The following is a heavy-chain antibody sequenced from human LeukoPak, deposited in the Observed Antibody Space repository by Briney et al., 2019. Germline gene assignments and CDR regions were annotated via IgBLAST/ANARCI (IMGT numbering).Heavy chain of an antibody. J-gene: IGHJ4*02. CDR2: ISSSSSYI. D-gene: IGHD1-14*01. CDR3: ARGRLVYAYFDY. V-gene: IGHV3-21*01. Sequence: PGGSLRLSCAASGFTFSSYSMNWVRQAPGKGLGWVSSISSSSSYIYYADSVKGRFTISRDNAKNSLYLQMNSLRAEDTAVYYCARGRLVYAYFDYWGQGTLVTVSS. CDR1: GFTFSSYS.